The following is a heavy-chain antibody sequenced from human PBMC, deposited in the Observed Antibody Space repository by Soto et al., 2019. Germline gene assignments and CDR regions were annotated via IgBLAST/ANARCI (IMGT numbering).Heavy chain of an antibody. J-gene: IGHJ5*02. V-gene: IGHV4-34*01. Sequence: QVQLQQWGAGLLKPSETLSLTCAVYGGSFGGYYWSWIRQPPGKGLEWIGEINHSGSTNYNPSLKSRVTISVDTSKNQFSLKLSSVTAADTAVYYCARALIVVVVAAFNWFDPWGQGTLVTVSS. D-gene: IGHD2-15*01. CDR2: INHSGST. CDR3: ARALIVVVVAAFNWFDP. CDR1: GGSFGGYY.